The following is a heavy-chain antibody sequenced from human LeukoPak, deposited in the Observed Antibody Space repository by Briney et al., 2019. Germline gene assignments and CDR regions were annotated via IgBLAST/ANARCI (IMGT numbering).Heavy chain of an antibody. D-gene: IGHD6-19*01. CDR2: ISDSGGST. CDR3: TKDLSRAVAADWFDP. V-gene: IGHV3-23*01. Sequence: GGSLRLSCVGSGFTFSNHDMSWVRQAPGKGLEWVSSISDSGGSTYYADSVKGRFTVSRDNSKNTLYLQMTNLRAADTAVYYCTKDLSRAVAADWFDPWDQGSLVTVSS. CDR1: GFTFSNHD. J-gene: IGHJ5*02.